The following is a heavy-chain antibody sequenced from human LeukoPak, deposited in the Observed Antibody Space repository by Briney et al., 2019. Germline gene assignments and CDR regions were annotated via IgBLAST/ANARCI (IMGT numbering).Heavy chain of an antibody. CDR1: GYTFTSYY. D-gene: IGHD4/OR15-4a*01. J-gene: IGHJ4*02. Sequence: ASVKVSCKASGYTFTSYYLHWVRQAPGQGLEWMGVLNPSGDSTTYAQRFQGRVTVTTDTSTNTVYMDLSSLRSEDTAAYYCAKDALGDYGGNRRFDYWGQGTLVTVSS. CDR2: LNPSGDST. CDR3: AKDALGDYGGNRRFDY. V-gene: IGHV1-46*01.